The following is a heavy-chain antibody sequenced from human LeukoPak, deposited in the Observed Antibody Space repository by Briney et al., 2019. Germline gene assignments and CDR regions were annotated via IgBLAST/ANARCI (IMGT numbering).Heavy chain of an antibody. CDR3: ARETGYSYGYWYFDL. J-gene: IGHJ2*01. Sequence: GGSLRLSCAASGFTFSSYWTSWVRQAPGKGLEWVANIKQDGSEKYYVDSMKGRFTISRDNAKNSLYLQMNSLRAEDTAVYYCARETGYSYGYWYFDLWGRGTLVTVSS. D-gene: IGHD5-18*01. CDR2: IKQDGSEK. V-gene: IGHV3-7*01. CDR1: GFTFSSYW.